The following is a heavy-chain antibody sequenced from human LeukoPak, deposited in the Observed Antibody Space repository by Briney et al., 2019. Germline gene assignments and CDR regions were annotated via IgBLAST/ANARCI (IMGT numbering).Heavy chain of an antibody. CDR2: IKSKTDGGTT. J-gene: IGHJ4*02. V-gene: IGHV3-15*01. CDR1: GFTFSNAW. Sequence: PGGSLRLSCAASGFTFSNAWMSWVRQAPGKGLEWVGRIKSKTDGGTTDYAAPVKGRFTISRDDSKNTLYLQMNSLKTEDTAVYYCTTASRLRRWSRPTYSDYWGQGTLVTVSS. D-gene: IGHD4-17*01. CDR3: TTASRLRRWSRPTYSDY.